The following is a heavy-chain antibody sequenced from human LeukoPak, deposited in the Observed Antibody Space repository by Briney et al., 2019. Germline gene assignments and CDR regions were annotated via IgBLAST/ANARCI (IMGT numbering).Heavy chain of an antibody. CDR1: GFPFSTYA. CDR3: AKDVYGDYGGLDY. J-gene: IGHJ4*02. D-gene: IGHD4-17*01. V-gene: IGHV3-23*01. Sequence: GGSPRLSCAASGFPFSTYAMSWVRQAPGKGLEWVSSIRGSDGSTYYADSVKGRFAISRDNSKNTLYLQMNSLRAEDTAVYYCAKDVYGDYGGLDYWGQGTLVTVSS. CDR2: IRGSDGST.